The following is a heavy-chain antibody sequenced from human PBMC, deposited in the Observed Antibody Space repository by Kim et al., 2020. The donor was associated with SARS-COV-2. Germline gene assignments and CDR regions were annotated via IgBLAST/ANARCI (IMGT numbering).Heavy chain of an antibody. V-gene: IGHV3-23*01. Sequence: GGSLRLSCSASGVTFSNFAMRWVRQAPGKGLEWVSDISGSGGTTYYADSVKGRFTISRDNSKTTLYLQMNSLRVEDTAVYFCAKDRLFWGTGSPDFWGQGTLVTVSS. CDR2: ISGSGGTT. CDR1: GVTFSNFA. J-gene: IGHJ4*02. D-gene: IGHD2-21*01. CDR3: AKDRLFWGTGSPDF.